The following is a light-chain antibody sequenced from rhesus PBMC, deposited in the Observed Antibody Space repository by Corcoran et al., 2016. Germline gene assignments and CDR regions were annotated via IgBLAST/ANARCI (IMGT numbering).Light chain of an antibody. CDR1: SSNIGGYD. V-gene: IGLV1-64*01. CDR2: DNN. CDR3: RSDDSGLKAVL. Sequence: QSVLTQPPSVSGAPGQKVTISCTGSSSNIGGYDVHWYQQLPGTAPKLLIYDNNQRPSGISDRFSGSKSGTSASLAITGHQTEVEADYCGRSDDSGLKAVLFGGGTRLTVL. J-gene: IGLJ3*01.